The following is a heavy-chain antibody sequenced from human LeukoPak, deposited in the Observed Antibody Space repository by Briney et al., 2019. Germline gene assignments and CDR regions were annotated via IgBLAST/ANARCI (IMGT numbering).Heavy chain of an antibody. V-gene: IGHV1-69*13. CDR1: GGTFSSYA. D-gene: IGHD2-8*01. CDR3: AKDVLSTGSPTPPGVDY. Sequence: ASVKVSCKASGGTFSSYAISWVRQAPGQGLEWMGGIIPIFGTANYAQKFQGRVTITADESTSTAYMELSSLRSEDTALYYCAKDVLSTGSPTPPGVDYWGQGTLVTVSS. J-gene: IGHJ4*02. CDR2: IIPIFGTA.